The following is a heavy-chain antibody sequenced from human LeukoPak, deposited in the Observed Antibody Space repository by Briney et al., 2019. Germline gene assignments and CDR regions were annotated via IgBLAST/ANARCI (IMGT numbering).Heavy chain of an antibody. CDR3: ARGHGDSGYYRPFFDY. CDR1: GYMLSRYY. CDR2: LTPSGGSP. Sequence: ASVKVSCKASGYMLSRYYMHWVRQAPGQDLEWMGILTPSGGSPTYAQKFQGRVTMTRDTSTTTFYMEIHSLRSDDTAIYYCARGHGDSGYYRPFFDYWGQGTLVTVSS. J-gene: IGHJ4*02. V-gene: IGHV1-46*01. D-gene: IGHD6-25*01.